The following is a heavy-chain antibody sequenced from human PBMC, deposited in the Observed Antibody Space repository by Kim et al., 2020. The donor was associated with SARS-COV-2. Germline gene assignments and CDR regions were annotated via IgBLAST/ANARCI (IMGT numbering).Heavy chain of an antibody. CDR3: ACVSSRNYYYGMDV. CDR1: GGSISSYY. V-gene: IGHV4-59*01. Sequence: ETLSLTCTVSGGSISSYYWSWIRQPPGKGLEWIGYIYYSGSTNYNPSLKSRVTISVDTSKNQFSLKLSSVTAADTAVYYCACVSSRNYYYGMDVWGPGTTVTVSS. D-gene: IGHD6-13*01. J-gene: IGHJ6*02. CDR2: IYYSGST.